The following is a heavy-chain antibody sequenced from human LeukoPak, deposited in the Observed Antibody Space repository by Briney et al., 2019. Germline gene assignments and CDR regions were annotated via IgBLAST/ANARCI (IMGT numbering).Heavy chain of an antibody. CDR2: ISYTGST. V-gene: IGHV4-39*07. Sequence: PSETLSLTCTVSGGSISSSTYYWAWIHQPPGKGLEWIGSISYTGSTYYIPSLKSRVTISEDTSKNQFSLKLTSVTAADTAVYYCAREGSSGYGRWFDPWGQGTLVTVSS. D-gene: IGHD3-22*01. CDR3: AREGSSGYGRWFDP. J-gene: IGHJ5*02. CDR1: GGSISSSTYY.